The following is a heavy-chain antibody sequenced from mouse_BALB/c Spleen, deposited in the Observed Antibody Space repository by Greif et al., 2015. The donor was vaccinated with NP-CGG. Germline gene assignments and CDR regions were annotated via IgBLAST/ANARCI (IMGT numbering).Heavy chain of an antibody. CDR3: ARCDGYYGGVWLGAMDY. D-gene: IGHD2-3*01. Sequence: VQLKESGPELEKPGASVKISCKASGYSFTGYNMNWVKQSNGKSLEWIGNIDPYYGGTSYNQKFKGKATLTVDKSSSTAYMQLKSLTSEDSAVYYCARCDGYYGGVWLGAMDYWGQGTSVAVSS. CDR2: IDPYYGGT. CDR1: GYSFTGYN. V-gene: IGHV1-39*01. J-gene: IGHJ4*01.